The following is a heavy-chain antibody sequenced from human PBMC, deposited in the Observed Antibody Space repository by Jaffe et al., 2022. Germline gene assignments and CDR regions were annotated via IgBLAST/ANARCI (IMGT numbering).Heavy chain of an antibody. CDR3: ARDQRTYYYGSGSYYSN. V-gene: IGHV1-2*06. CDR2: INPNSGGT. Sequence: QVQLVQSGAEVKKPGASVKVSCKASGYTFTGYYMHWVRQAPGQGLEWMGRINPNSGGTNYAQKFQGRVTMTRDTSISTAYMELSRLRSDDTAVYYCARDQRTYYYGSGSYYSNWGQGTLVTVSS. J-gene: IGHJ4*02. D-gene: IGHD3-10*01. CDR1: GYTFTGYY.